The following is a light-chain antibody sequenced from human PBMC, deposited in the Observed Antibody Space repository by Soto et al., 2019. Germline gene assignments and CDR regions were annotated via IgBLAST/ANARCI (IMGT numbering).Light chain of an antibody. CDR1: SSDVGGYNY. Sequence: QSALTQPASVSGSPGQSITISCTGTSSDVGGYNYVSWYQQHPGKAPKLTIYDVSNRPSGVSNRFSGSKSGNTASLTISGLQAEDAADYYCSSYTSSSTVLFGGGTKLTVL. J-gene: IGLJ2*01. CDR3: SSYTSSSTVL. V-gene: IGLV2-14*01. CDR2: DVS.